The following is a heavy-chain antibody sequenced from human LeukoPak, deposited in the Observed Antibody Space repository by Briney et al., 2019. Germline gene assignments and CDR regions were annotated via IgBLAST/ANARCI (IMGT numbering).Heavy chain of an antibody. CDR1: GGSISSGGYS. J-gene: IGHJ4*02. CDR2: IYHSGST. D-gene: IGHD2-2*01. V-gene: IGHV4-30-2*01. CDR3: ARGPEVVPAATNDY. Sequence: SETLSLTCAVSGGSISSGGYSWSWIRQPPGKGLEWIGYIYHSGSTYYNPSLKSRVTISVDRSKNQFSLKLSSVTAADTVVYYCARGPEVVPAATNDYWGQGTLVTVSS.